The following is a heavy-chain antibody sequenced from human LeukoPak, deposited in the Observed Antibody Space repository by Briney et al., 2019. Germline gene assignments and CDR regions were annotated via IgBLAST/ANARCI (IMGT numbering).Heavy chain of an antibody. J-gene: IGHJ5*02. Sequence: EASVMVSCKASGYTFTDYYIHWVRQAPGQGLEWMGWVNPNSGGTNYAQKFQGWVTMTRDTSISTAYMELSRLRSDDTAVYYCARGKGYCSSTSCPGGWFDPWGQGTLVTVSS. CDR1: GYTFTDYY. D-gene: IGHD2-2*01. CDR2: VNPNSGGT. V-gene: IGHV1-2*04. CDR3: ARGKGYCSSTSCPGGWFDP.